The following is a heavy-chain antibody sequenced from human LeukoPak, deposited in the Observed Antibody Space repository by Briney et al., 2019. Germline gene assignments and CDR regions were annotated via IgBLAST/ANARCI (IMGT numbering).Heavy chain of an antibody. CDR1: GGTFSSYA. CDR3: ARHYDSSGYSLTAFDY. D-gene: IGHD3-22*01. Sequence: SVKVSCKASGGTFSSYAISWVRQAPGQGLEWMGGIIPIFGTANYAQKFQGRVTITTDESTSTAYMELSSLGSEDTAVYYCARHYDSSGYSLTAFDYWGQGTLVTVSS. V-gene: IGHV1-69*05. J-gene: IGHJ4*02. CDR2: IIPIFGTA.